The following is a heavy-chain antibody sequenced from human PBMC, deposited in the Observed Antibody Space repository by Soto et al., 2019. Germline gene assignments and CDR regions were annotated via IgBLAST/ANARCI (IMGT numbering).Heavy chain of an antibody. J-gene: IGHJ4*02. V-gene: IGHV4-59*01. Sequence: SETLFLTCTVSGGSISSYYWSWIRQPPGKGLEWIGYIYYSGSTNYNPSLKSRVTISVDTSKNQFSLKLSSVTAADTAVYYCARSDGRYWGQGTLVTVSS. CDR1: GGSISSYY. CDR3: ARSDGRY. CDR2: IYYSGST.